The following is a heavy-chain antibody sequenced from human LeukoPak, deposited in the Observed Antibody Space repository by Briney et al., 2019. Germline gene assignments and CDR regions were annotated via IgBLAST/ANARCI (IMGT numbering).Heavy chain of an antibody. J-gene: IGHJ5*02. CDR2: INHSGST. D-gene: IGHD6-19*01. CDR1: GGSFSDYY. CDR3: AREVKDSSSPGVWFDP. V-gene: IGHV4-34*01. Sequence: SETLSLICAVYGGSFSDYYWSWIRQPPGKGLEWIGEINHSGSTNYNPSLKSRVTISVDTSKNQFSLKLSSVTAADTAVYYCAREVKDSSSPGVWFDPWGQGTLVTVPS.